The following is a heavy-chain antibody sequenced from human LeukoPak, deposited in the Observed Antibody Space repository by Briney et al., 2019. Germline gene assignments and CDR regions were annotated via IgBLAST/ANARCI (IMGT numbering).Heavy chain of an antibody. CDR2: IIPIFGTA. Sequence: SVKVSCKASGGTFSSYAISWVRQAPGQGLEWMGGIIPIFGTANYAQKFQGRVTITADESTSTAYMELSSLRSEDTAVYYCARDEMGVATRTGWFDPWGQGTLVTVSS. D-gene: IGHD2-15*01. J-gene: IGHJ5*02. CDR3: ARDEMGVATRTGWFDP. V-gene: IGHV1-69*01. CDR1: GGTFSSYA.